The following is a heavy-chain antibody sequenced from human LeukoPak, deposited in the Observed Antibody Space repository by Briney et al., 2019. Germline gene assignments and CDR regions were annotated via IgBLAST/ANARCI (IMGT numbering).Heavy chain of an antibody. V-gene: IGHV3-74*01. CDR2: IDNGGSNT. J-gene: IGHJ4*02. CDR1: GFTFSTYW. CDR3: ARLWGGATIFDL. Sequence: GGSLRLSCAASGFTFSTYWMHWVRQAPGKGLVWVSRIDNGGSNTLYADSVRGRFTVSRDNAENSLYLQTNSLRAEDTAVYYCARLWGGATIFDLWGQGTLVTVSS. D-gene: IGHD4/OR15-4a*01.